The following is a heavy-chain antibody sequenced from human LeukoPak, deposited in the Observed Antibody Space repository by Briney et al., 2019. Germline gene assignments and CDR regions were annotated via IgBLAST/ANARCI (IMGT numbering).Heavy chain of an antibody. CDR3: AKAKYYYDSSGIDY. CDR2: ISWNSGSI. J-gene: IGHJ4*02. D-gene: IGHD3-22*01. V-gene: IGHV3-9*01. Sequence: PGRSLRLSCAASGFTFDDYAMHWVRQAPGKGLEWVSGISWNSGSIGYADSVKGRFTISRDNAKNSLYLQMNSLRAEDTAVYYCAKAKYYYDSSGIDYWGQGTLVTVSS. CDR1: GFTFDDYA.